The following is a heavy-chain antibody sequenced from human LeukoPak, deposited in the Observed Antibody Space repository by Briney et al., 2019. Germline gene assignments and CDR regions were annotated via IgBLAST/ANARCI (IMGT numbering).Heavy chain of an antibody. CDR3: AIDPNWGVDY. CDR1: GFTFSYYT. CDR2: IGISGGGI. V-gene: IGHV3-23*01. Sequence: PGGSLRLSCAASGFTFSYYTMYWVRQAPGKGLEWVSIIGISGGGIHYADSAKGRFTISRDNSKNTLYLQMNSLRAEDTAVYYCAIDPNWGVDYWGQGVLVTVSS. J-gene: IGHJ4*02. D-gene: IGHD7-27*01.